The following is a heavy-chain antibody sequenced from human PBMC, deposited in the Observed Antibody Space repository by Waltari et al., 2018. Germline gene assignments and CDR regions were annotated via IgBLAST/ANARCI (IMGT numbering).Heavy chain of an antibody. CDR3: ARDESLVEGNHDY. D-gene: IGHD2-15*01. CDR2: IIPILGIA. Sequence: QVQLVQSGAEVKKPGSSVKVSCKASGGTFSSHAISWVRQAPGQGLEWMGGIIPILGIANYAQKFQGRVTITADKSTSTAYMELSSLRSEDTAVYYCARDESLVEGNHDYWGQGTLVTVSS. J-gene: IGHJ4*02. V-gene: IGHV1-69*10. CDR1: GGTFSSHA.